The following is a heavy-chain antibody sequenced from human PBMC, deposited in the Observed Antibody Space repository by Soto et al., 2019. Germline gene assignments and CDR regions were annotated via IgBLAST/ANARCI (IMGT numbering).Heavy chain of an antibody. D-gene: IGHD3-10*01. CDR3: AKGRGGSGSLTPRVDF. Sequence: EVQLLESGGGLVQPGGSLSLSCAASGFTFNNYAMTWVRQAPGKGLEWVSAISGGGDTTFYADSVKGRFTVSRDCSKITLYLQMSSLRAEDTALYYCAKGRGGSGSLTPRVDFWGQGTLVTVSS. V-gene: IGHV3-23*01. J-gene: IGHJ4*02. CDR1: GFTFNNYA. CDR2: ISGGGDTT.